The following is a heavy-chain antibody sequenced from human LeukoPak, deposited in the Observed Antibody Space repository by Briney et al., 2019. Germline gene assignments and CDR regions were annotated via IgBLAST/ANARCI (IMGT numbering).Heavy chain of an antibody. Sequence: PGGSLRLSCAASGFSFGSNWMNWVRQSPGKGLEWVASIRQDGTEKNYVDSVKGRFIISRDNAKNSLYLQMNSLRAEDTAVYYCAAGTGYLIEKWGQGTLVAVSS. V-gene: IGHV3-7*01. CDR1: GFSFGSNW. D-gene: IGHD2-15*01. CDR2: IRQDGTEK. CDR3: AAGTGYLIEK. J-gene: IGHJ4*02.